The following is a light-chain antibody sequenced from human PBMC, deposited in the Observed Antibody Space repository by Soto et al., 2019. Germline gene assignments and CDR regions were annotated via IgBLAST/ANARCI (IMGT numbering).Light chain of an antibody. Sequence: EILLTQSPGTLSLSPGERATLSCRASQSVSSSYLAWYQQKHGQAPRLLIYGASSRDTGIPDRFSGSGSGTEFTLPLSSLLSEDCEIYYCQQYHTWPITFGGGTKVDIK. CDR1: QSVSSSY. CDR3: QQYHTWPIT. V-gene: IGKV3-20*01. J-gene: IGKJ4*01. CDR2: GAS.